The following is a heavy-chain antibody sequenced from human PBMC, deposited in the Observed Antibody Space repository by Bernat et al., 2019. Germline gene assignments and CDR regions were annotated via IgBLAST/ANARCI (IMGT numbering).Heavy chain of an antibody. Sequence: QVQLVESGGGVVQPGRSLRLSCAASGFTFSSYAMHWVRQAPGKGLEWVAVISYGGSHTYDGACEKGRFTMSRDNSKNTLYLQRNSRRAEDTAVYYCVRDPTPRYIVVATHLTNWFDPWGQGTLVTVSS. CDR1: GFTFSSYA. D-gene: IGHD6-19*01. CDR2: ISYGGSHT. J-gene: IGHJ5*02. CDR3: VRDPTPRYIVVATHLTNWFDP. V-gene: IGHV3-30-3*01.